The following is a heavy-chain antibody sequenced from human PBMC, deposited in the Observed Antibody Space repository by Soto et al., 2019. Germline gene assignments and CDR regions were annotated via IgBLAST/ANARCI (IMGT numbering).Heavy chain of an antibody. Sequence: QDQLVQSGAGVKRAGASVKVSCKASGYTFSSYGLSWVRQAPGQGLEWMGWISDYNGNTHYAQKFQGRVIMTTDTSTRTAYMELRSLRSDDTAVYFCAREGYYSGSGTYSPPRYYGMDVWGQGTTVTVSS. J-gene: IGHJ6*02. CDR3: AREGYYSGSGTYSPPRYYGMDV. V-gene: IGHV1-18*01. CDR1: GYTFSSYG. CDR2: ISDYNGNT. D-gene: IGHD3-10*01.